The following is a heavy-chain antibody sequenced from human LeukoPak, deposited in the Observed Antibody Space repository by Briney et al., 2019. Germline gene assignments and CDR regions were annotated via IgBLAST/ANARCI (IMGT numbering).Heavy chain of an antibody. D-gene: IGHD3-22*01. J-gene: IGHJ3*02. CDR3: ARDLKDIMIVKTPGAFDI. CDR2: ISSSGSTI. Sequence: PGGSLRLSCAASGFTFSDYYMSWIRQAPGKGLEWVSYISSSGSTIYYADSVKGRFTISRDNAKNSLYLQMNSLRSEDTAVYYCARDLKDIMIVKTPGAFDIWGQGTMVTVSS. V-gene: IGHV3-11*01. CDR1: GFTFSDYY.